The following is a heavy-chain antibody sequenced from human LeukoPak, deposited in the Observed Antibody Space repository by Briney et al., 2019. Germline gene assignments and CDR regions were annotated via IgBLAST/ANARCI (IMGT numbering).Heavy chain of an antibody. CDR3: ARDEGFYSTSSFYYFDY. CDR2: INPNSGGT. CDR1: GYTFTGYY. V-gene: IGHV1-2*02. D-gene: IGHD6-6*01. Sequence: ASVKVSCKASGYTFTGYYMHWVRQAPGQGLEWMGWINPNSGGTNYAQKFQGRVTMTRDTFISTAYMELSRLRSDDTAVYYCARDEGFYSTSSFYYFDYWGQGTLVTVSS. J-gene: IGHJ4*02.